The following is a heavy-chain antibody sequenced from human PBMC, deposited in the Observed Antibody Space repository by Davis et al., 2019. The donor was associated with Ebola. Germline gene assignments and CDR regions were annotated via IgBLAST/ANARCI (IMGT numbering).Heavy chain of an antibody. CDR3: ARRAPYYDT. D-gene: IGHD3-16*01. CDR2: IYYSGST. V-gene: IGHV4-39*01. Sequence: MPSETLSLTCTVSGGSISSSSYSWDWMRQPPGKGLEWIGSIYYSGSTYYNPSLKSRVTMSVDTSKNQFSLKLSSVTAADTAVYYCARRAPYYDTWGQGTLVTVSS. J-gene: IGHJ4*02. CDR1: GGSISSSSYS.